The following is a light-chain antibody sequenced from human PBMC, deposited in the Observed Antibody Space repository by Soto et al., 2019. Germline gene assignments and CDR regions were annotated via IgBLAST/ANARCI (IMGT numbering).Light chain of an antibody. J-gene: IGLJ1*01. CDR1: SSDVGGYNY. Sequence: QSALTQPASVSGSPGQSITISCTGTSSDVGGYNYVSWYQQHPGKAPKLMIYDVSNRPSGVSNRFSGSKSGNTASLTISGLQAEEEAAYYCSSYTSSSGVFGTGTKLTV. CDR3: SSYTSSSGV. CDR2: DVS. V-gene: IGLV2-14*01.